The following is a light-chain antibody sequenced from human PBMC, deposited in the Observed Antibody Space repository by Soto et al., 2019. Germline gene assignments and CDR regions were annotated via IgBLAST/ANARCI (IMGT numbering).Light chain of an antibody. CDR1: QSVSSW. CDR2: QTS. J-gene: IGKJ4*01. CDR3: QQYMSFSLT. Sequence: DIEMTQSPSTLSASVGDRVTITCRASQSVSSWLAWYQQKPGQAPKLLIYQTSILESGVPSRFSGSGSGTEFSLTISSLQPEDFATYYCQQYMSFSLTLGGGTRLEIK. V-gene: IGKV1-5*03.